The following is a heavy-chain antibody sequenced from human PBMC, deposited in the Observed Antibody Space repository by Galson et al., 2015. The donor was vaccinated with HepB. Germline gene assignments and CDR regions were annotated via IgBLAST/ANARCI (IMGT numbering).Heavy chain of an antibody. D-gene: IGHD4/OR15-4a*01. Sequence: SLRLSCAASGFTFSDYYMSWIRQAPGKGLEWVSYISSSSSYTNSADSAKGRFTISRDNAKNSMYPQMNSLRAEVTAVYYCARTRRGSGGATHFDYWGQGTLVTVSS. CDR2: ISSSSSYT. CDR1: GFTFSDYY. V-gene: IGHV3-11*03. CDR3: ARTRRGSGGATHFDY. J-gene: IGHJ4*02.